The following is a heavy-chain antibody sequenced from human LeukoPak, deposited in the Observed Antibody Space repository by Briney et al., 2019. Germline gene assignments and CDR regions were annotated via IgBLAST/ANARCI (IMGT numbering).Heavy chain of an antibody. CDR1: GITFSSYA. V-gene: IGHV3-30-3*01. J-gene: IGHJ4*02. D-gene: IGHD6-19*01. Sequence: PGRSLRLSCAASGITFSSYAMHWVRQAPGKGLEWVAVISYDGSNKYYADSVKGRFTISRDNSKNTLYLQMNSLRAEDTAVYYCARGRIAVGFDYWGQGTLVTVSS. CDR2: ISYDGSNK. CDR3: ARGRIAVGFDY.